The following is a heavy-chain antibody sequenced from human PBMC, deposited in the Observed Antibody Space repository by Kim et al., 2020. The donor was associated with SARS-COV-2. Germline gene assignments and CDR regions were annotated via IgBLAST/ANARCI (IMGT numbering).Heavy chain of an antibody. V-gene: IGHV1-8*01. J-gene: IGHJ4*02. CDR3: ARSFPGYGDYALGY. D-gene: IGHD4-17*01. Sequence: ASVKVSCKASGYTFTSYDINWVRQATGQGLEWMGWMNPNSGNTGYAQKFQGRVTMTRNTSISTAYMELSSLRSEDTAVYYCARSFPGYGDYALGYWGQGTLVTVSS. CDR1: GYTFTSYD. CDR2: MNPNSGNT.